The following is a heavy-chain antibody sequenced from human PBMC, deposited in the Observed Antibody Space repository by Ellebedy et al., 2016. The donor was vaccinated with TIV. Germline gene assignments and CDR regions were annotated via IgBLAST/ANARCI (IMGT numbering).Heavy chain of an antibody. CDR2: IYYSGST. V-gene: IGHV4-59*08. CDR3: ARYVSYFDTVDQIDYYFDS. J-gene: IGHJ4*02. CDR1: GGSINSYY. Sequence: SETLSLTCTVSGGSINSYYWSWIRQPPGKGLEWIGHIYYSGSTNYNPSLQSRVTISRDASKNQFALKLTSVTATDTAEYYCARYVSYFDTVDQIDYYFDSWGQGALVTVSS. D-gene: IGHD3-9*01.